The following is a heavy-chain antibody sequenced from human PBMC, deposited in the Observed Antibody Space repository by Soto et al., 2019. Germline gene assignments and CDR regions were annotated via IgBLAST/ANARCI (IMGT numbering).Heavy chain of an antibody. CDR2: IIPILGIA. D-gene: IGHD5-12*01. CDR3: AQRGGYSGYDPPWFDP. CDR1: GGTFSSYT. J-gene: IGHJ5*02. V-gene: IGHV1-69*02. Sequence: SVKVSCKASGGTFSSYTISWVRQAPGQGLEWMGRIIPILGIANYAQKFQGRVTITADKSTSTAYMELSSLRSEDTAVYYCAQRGGYSGYDPPWFDPWGQGTLLTVSS.